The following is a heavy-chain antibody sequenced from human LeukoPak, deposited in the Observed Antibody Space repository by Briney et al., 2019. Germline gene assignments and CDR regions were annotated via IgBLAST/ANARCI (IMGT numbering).Heavy chain of an antibody. J-gene: IGHJ4*02. V-gene: IGHV4-59*08. CDR1: GGSISSYY. CDR2: IYYSGST. Sequence: PSETLSLTCTVSGGSISSYYWSWIRQPPGKGLEWIGYIYYSGSTNYNPSLKSRVTISVDTSKNQFSLKLSSVTAADTAVYYCARGMRGYSYGRYYFDYWGQGTLVTVSS. CDR3: ARGMRGYSYGRYYFDY. D-gene: IGHD5-18*01.